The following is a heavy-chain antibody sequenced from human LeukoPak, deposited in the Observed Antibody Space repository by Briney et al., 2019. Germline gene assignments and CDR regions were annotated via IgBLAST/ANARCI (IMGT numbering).Heavy chain of an antibody. D-gene: IGHD6-6*01. CDR3: AKDSGQLGPAG. Sequence: PGRSLRLSCAASGFTFDDYAMHWVRQAPGKGLEWVSAISGSGGSTYYADSVKGRFTISRDNSKNTLYLQMNSLRAEDTAVYYCAKDSGQLGPAGWGQGTLVTVSS. CDR2: ISGSGGST. CDR1: GFTFDDYA. V-gene: IGHV3-23*01. J-gene: IGHJ4*02.